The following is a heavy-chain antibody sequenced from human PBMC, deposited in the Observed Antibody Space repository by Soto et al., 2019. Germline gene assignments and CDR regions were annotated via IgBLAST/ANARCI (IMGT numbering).Heavy chain of an antibody. J-gene: IGHJ4*02. D-gene: IGHD6-13*01. CDR1: GFTFSSYA. Sequence: QVQLVESGGGVVQPGRSLRLSCAASGFTFSSYAMHWVRQAPGKGLEWVAVISYDGSNKYYADSVKGRFTISRDNSKNXLYLKMNSLRAEDTAVYYCARDSHSSSWYRYYFDYWGPGTLVTVSS. CDR2: ISYDGSNK. V-gene: IGHV3-30-3*01. CDR3: ARDSHSSSWYRYYFDY.